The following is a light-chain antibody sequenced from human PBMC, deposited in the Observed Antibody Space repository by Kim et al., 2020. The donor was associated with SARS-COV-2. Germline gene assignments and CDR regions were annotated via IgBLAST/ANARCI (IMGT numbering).Light chain of an antibody. CDR3: QQYGSSPGT. CDR1: QSVGSNY. V-gene: IGKV3-20*01. CDR2: GAS. J-gene: IGKJ2*01. Sequence: LSTGERATLSCGAGQSVGSNYVAWYQQKPGQAPRLLIYGASSRATGIPDRFSGSGSGTDFTLTISRLEPEDFAVYYCQQYGSSPGTFGQGTKLEI.